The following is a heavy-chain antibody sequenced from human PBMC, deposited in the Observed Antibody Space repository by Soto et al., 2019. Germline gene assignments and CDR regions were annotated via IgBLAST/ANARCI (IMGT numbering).Heavy chain of an antibody. CDR1: GASITYYY. J-gene: IGHJ4*02. D-gene: IGHD6-13*01. CDR2: FSSTGST. CDR3: ARGGGSPYHNHGFDF. Sequence: SETLSLTCAVSGASITYYYWNWIRQPPGRGLEWIVSFSSTGSTVYNPSLRSRVTISLDTSKNQFSLTLNSVTAADTAVYYCARGGGSPYHNHGFDFWGQGTLLTVSS. V-gene: IGHV4-59*01.